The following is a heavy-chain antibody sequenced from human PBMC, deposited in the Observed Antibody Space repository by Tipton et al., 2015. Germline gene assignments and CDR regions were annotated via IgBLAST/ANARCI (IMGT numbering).Heavy chain of an antibody. J-gene: IGHJ4*02. CDR1: GDSISHYY. V-gene: IGHV4-59*12. D-gene: IGHD3-22*01. CDR2: IYYSGST. CDR3: AREVWYNDSTGYDY. Sequence: GLVKPSETLSLTCTVSGDSISHYYWSWIRQPPGKGLEWIGYIYYSGSTNYNPSLQSRVTISVDTSKNQFSLHLSSVTAADTAVYYCAREVWYNDSTGYDYWGQGTLVTVSS.